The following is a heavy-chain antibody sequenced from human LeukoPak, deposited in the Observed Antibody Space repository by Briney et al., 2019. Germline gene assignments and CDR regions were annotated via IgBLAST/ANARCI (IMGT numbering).Heavy chain of an antibody. D-gene: IGHD3-22*01. J-gene: IGHJ4*02. CDR3: AKRDDSGGNLVDL. CDR1: GGSIRSGSHY. CDR2: IYYSGRT. Sequence: SDTLSLTCTVSGGSIRSGSHYWAWIRQPPGKGLEWFGSIYYSGRTYYNPSLENRVTISIDTSKNHFSLKLSALSAADTSVYYCAKRDDSGGNLVDLWGQGTLVTVS. V-gene: IGHV4-39*02.